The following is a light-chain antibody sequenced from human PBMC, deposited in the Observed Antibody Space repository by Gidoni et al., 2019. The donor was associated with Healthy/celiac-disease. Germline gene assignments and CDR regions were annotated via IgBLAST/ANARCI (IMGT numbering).Light chain of an antibody. CDR1: QSVSSN. CDR3: QQYNNWPPYT. Sequence: EIVMTPSPATLSVSPGERATLSCRASQSVSSNLAWYQQQPGQAPRILIYGASTRATGIPARFSGSGSGTEFTLTISSLQSEDFAVYYCQQYNNWPPYTFGQGTKLEIK. CDR2: GAS. V-gene: IGKV3-15*01. J-gene: IGKJ2*01.